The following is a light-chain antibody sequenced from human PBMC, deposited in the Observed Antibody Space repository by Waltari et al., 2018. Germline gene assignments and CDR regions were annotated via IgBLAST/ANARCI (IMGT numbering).Light chain of an antibody. CDR1: QGVGTH. CDR2: GAY. J-gene: IGKJ4*01. V-gene: IGKV3-11*01. Sequence: CRASQGVGTHLAWYQQRPGKSPSLRIYGAYYRATGIPARFSGSGSETDFTLTISSLQPEDLAVYYCQQRRSWPLTFGGGTRVQI. CDR3: QQRRSWPLT.